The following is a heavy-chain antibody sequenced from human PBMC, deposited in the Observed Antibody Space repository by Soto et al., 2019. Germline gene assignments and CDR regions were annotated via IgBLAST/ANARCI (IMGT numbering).Heavy chain of an antibody. CDR2: IIPIFGTA. CDR1: GGSFSRYS. Sequence: PADVSCEDSGGSFSRYSIRWARQAPLQGLGWMGGIIPIFGTANYAQKFQGRVTITADESTGTAYMELSSLRSEDTAVYYCARVDYYGSGSYYKGFFGYWGQGNLVTGSS. V-gene: IGHV1-69*01. D-gene: IGHD3-10*01. J-gene: IGHJ4*02. CDR3: ARVDYYGSGSYYKGFFGY.